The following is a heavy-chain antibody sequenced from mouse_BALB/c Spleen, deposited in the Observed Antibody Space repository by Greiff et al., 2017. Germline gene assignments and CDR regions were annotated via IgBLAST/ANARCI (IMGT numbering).Heavy chain of an antibody. J-gene: IGHJ1*01. CDR2: ISSGSRTI. D-gene: IGHD1-1*01. Sequence: EVQLVESGGGLVQPGGSRKLSCAASGFTFSSFGMHWVRQAPEKGLEWVAYISSGSRTIDYADTVKGRFNITRDNPKNTLFRLMTRERSEDTAMYDCARWGGYGSSYGYFDVWGAGTTVTVSS. V-gene: IGHV5-17*02. CDR3: ARWGGYGSSYGYFDV. CDR1: GFTFSSFG.